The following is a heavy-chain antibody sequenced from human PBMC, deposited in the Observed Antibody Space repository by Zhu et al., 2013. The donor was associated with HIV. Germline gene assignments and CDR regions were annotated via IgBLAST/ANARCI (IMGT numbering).Heavy chain of an antibody. D-gene: IGHD1-1*01. CDR2: ISPRDGST. CDR3: TREDERLGAFDI. J-gene: IGHJ3*02. V-gene: IGHV1-46*01. CDR1: GYPFTNYY. Sequence: QVQLVQSGAEVKKPGASLKVSCKASGYPFTNYYIHWVRQAPGQGLEWMGIISPRDGSTSYSQRVQGRVAMTTDTSTNTIYMELNSLRSEDTAVYFCTREDERLGAFDIWGQGTMVIVSS.